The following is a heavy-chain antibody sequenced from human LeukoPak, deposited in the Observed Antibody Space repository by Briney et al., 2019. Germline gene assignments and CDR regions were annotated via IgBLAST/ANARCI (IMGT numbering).Heavy chain of an antibody. CDR3: ASRGLTALSPFDY. J-gene: IGHJ4*02. V-gene: IGHV4-31*03. Sequence: PSQTLSLTCTVSGGSISSGGYYWSWIRQHPGKGLEWIGYIYYSGSTYYNPSLKSRVTISVDTSKNQFSLKLSSVTAADTAVYYCASRGLTALSPFDYWGQGTLVTVSS. CDR1: GGSISSGGYY. CDR2: IYYSGST. D-gene: IGHD1-14*01.